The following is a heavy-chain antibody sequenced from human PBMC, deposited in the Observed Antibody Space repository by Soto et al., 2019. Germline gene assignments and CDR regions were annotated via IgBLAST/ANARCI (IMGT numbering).Heavy chain of an antibody. V-gene: IGHV4-4*02. CDR3: ASSGLVYGMDV. CDR1: GGSISSRNW. J-gene: IGHJ6*02. Sequence: QVQLQESGPGLVKPSGTLSLTCAVSGGSISSRNWWSWVRQPPGKGLEWIGEIYHSGDTNYNPSRKSXXTXSXDKSKNQFSLKLSSVTAADTAVYHCASSGLVYGMDVWGQGTTVTVSS. CDR2: IYHSGDT. D-gene: IGHD3-10*01.